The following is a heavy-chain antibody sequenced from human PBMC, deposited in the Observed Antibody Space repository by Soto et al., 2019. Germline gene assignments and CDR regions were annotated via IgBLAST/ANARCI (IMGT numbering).Heavy chain of an antibody. CDR2: IWYNGSNK. CDR1: GLLFSTYA. D-gene: IGHD2-2*01. J-gene: IGHJ3*02. Sequence: GGSLRLSCAPPGLLFSTYAMSWVRQAPGKGLEWVAVIWYNGSNKYYADSVKGRFTISRDNSKNTLYLQMNSLRAEDTAVYYCARELGYCSSTSCPPGAFDIWGQGTMVTVSS. CDR3: ARELGYCSSTSCPPGAFDI. V-gene: IGHV3-33*08.